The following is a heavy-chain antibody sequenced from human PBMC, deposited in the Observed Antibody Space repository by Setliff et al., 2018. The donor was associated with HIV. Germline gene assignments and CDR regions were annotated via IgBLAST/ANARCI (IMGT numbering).Heavy chain of an antibody. CDR3: ARGKISPRGVVLIDY. J-gene: IGHJ4*02. D-gene: IGHD3-22*01. V-gene: IGHV1-69*13. CDR2: IIPIFGTA. CDR1: GGTFSSYA. Sequence: SVKVSCKASGGTFSSYAISWVRQAPGQGLEWMGGIIPIFGTANYAQKFQGRVTITADESTSTAYMELSSLRSEDTAVYYCARGKISPRGVVLIDYWGQGTLVTVSS.